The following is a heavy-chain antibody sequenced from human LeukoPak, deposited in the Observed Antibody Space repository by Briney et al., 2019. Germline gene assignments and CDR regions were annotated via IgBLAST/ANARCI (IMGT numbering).Heavy chain of an antibody. CDR1: GYTFTGYH. V-gene: IGHV1-18*04. CDR2: ISAYNGNT. CDR3: AREGSDYYDSNGQTFDLDY. D-gene: IGHD3-22*01. J-gene: IGHJ4*02. Sequence: ASVKVSCKASGYTFTGYHMHWVRQAPGQGLEWMGWISAYNGNTNYAQKFQGRVTITADESTSTAYMELSSLRSEDTAVYYCAREGSDYYDSNGQTFDLDYWGQGTLVTVSS.